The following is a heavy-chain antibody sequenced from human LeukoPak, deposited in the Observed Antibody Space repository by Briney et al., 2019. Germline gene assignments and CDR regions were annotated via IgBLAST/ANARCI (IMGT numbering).Heavy chain of an antibody. CDR2: INPDGSVT. CDR3: TKDFDAATGY. CDR1: GFTFSTYW. J-gene: IGHJ4*02. V-gene: IGHV3-74*01. Sequence: PGGSLRLSCGASGFTFSTYWMHWVRQAPGKGLVWVSRINPDGSVTGYADSVRGRFTVSRDNAKNTVYLQMSSLRAEDTAVYYCTKDFDAATGYWGQGPLVTVSP. D-gene: IGHD3-9*01.